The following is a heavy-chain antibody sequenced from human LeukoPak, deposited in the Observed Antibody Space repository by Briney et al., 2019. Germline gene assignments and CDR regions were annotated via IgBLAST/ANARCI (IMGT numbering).Heavy chain of an antibody. CDR1: GFPFSTYW. Sequence: GESLRLSCAASGFPFSTYWMSWVRQAPGKGLEWVANINQDGTEKYYVDSVKGRFTISRDNAKNSLYLQMNSLRPEDTALYYCSTDPRLLMYWGHGTLVTVSS. D-gene: IGHD2-8*01. V-gene: IGHV3-7*03. CDR3: STDPRLLMY. J-gene: IGHJ4*01. CDR2: INQDGTEK.